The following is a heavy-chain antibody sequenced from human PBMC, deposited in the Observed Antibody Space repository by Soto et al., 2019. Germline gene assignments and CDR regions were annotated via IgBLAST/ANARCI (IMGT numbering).Heavy chain of an antibody. D-gene: IGHD2-21*02. CDR2: ISSDGSIT. J-gene: IGHJ3*01. V-gene: IGHV3-74*03. CDR3: ARGDKGGFDL. CDR1: GLTFSDKW. Sequence: PGGSLRLSCAAAGLTFSDKWLHWVRQAPGRGLEWVSRISSDGSITTYADSVKGRFTISRDNANNKLFLQMNSLRADDSAVYYCARGDKGGFDLWGQGTTVTVSS.